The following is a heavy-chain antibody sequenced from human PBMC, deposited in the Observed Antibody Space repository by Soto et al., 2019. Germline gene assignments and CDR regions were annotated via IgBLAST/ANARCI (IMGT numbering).Heavy chain of an antibody. Sequence: SETLSLTCTVSGGSISSYYWSWIRQPTGKGLEWIGYIYYSGSTNYNPSLKSRVTIPVDTSKNQFSLKLSSVTAADTAVYYCARLGEDIVVVPAAGGDYYYYYYMDVWGKGTTVTVSS. D-gene: IGHD2-2*01. CDR2: IYYSGST. CDR1: GGSISSYY. CDR3: ARLGEDIVVVPAAGGDYYYYYYMDV. V-gene: IGHV4-59*08. J-gene: IGHJ6*03.